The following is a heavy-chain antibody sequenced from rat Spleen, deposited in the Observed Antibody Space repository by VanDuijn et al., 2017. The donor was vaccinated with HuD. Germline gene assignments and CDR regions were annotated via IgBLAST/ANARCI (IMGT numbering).Heavy chain of an antibody. D-gene: IGHD5-1*01. CDR2: IRNKANGYTT. Sequence: EVKLLESGGGLVQPGGSMRLSCAASGFTFTDFYMNWIRQPAGKAPAWLGFIRNKANGYTTEYNPSVKGRFTISRDNTQNMLYLQMNTLRAEDTATYYCARLTGKGDYWGQGVMVTVSS. CDR3: ARLTGKGDY. J-gene: IGHJ2*01. CDR1: GFTFTDFY. V-gene: IGHV7-7*01.